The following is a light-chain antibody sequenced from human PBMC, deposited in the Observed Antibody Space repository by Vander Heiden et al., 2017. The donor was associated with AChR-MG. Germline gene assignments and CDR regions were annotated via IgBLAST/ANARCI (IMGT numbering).Light chain of an antibody. CDR1: STYVGSYNR. CDR3: SSYTSSSPPV. V-gene: IGLV2-18*02. CDR2: EVS. Sequence: QSALTQPPSVSGSPGQSVTISCTVTSTYVGSYNRVSWDQQPPGKAPKLMIYEVSNRPSGVPDRFSGSKSGNTASLTVSGLQAEDEADYYCSSYTSSSPPVFGGGTKLTGL. J-gene: IGLJ3*02.